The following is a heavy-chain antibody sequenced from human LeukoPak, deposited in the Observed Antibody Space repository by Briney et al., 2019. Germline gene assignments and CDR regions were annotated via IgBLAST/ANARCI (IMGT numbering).Heavy chain of an antibody. D-gene: IGHD2-21*02. Sequence: PGGSLRLSCAASGFTVSSNYMSWVRQAPGKGLEWVSVIYSGGSTYYADSVKGRFTISRDNSKNTLCLQMNSLRVEDTAVYYCARDSVVTAVRYYYYYGMDVWGQGTTVTVSS. CDR2: IYSGGST. J-gene: IGHJ6*02. CDR3: ARDSVVTAVRYYYYYGMDV. V-gene: IGHV3-66*01. CDR1: GFTVSSNY.